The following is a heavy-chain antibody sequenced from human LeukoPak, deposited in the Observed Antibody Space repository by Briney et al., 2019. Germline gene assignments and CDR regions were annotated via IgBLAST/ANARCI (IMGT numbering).Heavy chain of an antibody. CDR2: INSDGSST. CDR3: ARVAYYDFWSGYYPRYYYYGMDV. J-gene: IGHJ6*02. V-gene: IGHV3-74*01. CDR1: GFTFRSYW. D-gene: IGHD3-3*01. Sequence: GGSLRLSCAASGFTFRSYWMHWVRQAPGKGLVWVSRINSDGSSTSYADSVKGRFTISRDNAKNTLYLQMNSLRAEDTAVYYCARVAYYDFWSGYYPRYYYYGMDVWGQGTTVTVSS.